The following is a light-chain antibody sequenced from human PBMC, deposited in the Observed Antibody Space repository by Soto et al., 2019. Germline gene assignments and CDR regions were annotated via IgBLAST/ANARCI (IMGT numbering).Light chain of an antibody. CDR2: EVS. CDR1: SSDVGGYNY. CDR3: SSYTSTSTPGV. J-gene: IGLJ1*01. V-gene: IGLV2-14*01. Sequence: QSALTQPVSVSGSPGQSITISCTGTSSDVGGYNYVSWYQLHPGKAPKLIIYEVSHRPSGASNHFSGYKSGNTASLTISGLQAEDEADYYCSSYTSTSTPGVFGTGTKLTVL.